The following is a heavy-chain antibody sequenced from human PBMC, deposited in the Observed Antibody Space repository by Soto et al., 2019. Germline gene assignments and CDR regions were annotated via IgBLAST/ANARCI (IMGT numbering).Heavy chain of an antibody. D-gene: IGHD2-2*01. CDR2: IYHSGST. CDR1: GGSISSGDYY. J-gene: IGHJ5*02. CDR3: VRAPGSSHWFDP. Sequence: KPSETLSLTCTVSGGSISSGDYYWTWIRQYPGKGLEWIGYIYHSGSTDYSPSLKSRVSISADTSKNQFSLNLSSVTAADTAVYYCVRAPGSSHWFDPWGQGTQVTVSS. V-gene: IGHV4-31*03.